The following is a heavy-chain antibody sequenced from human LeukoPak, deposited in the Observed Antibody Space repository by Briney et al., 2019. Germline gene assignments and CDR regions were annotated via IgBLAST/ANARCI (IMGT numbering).Heavy chain of an antibody. CDR1: GFTFSTYS. V-gene: IGHV3-21*01. D-gene: IGHD3-22*01. CDR2: ISGTSSYI. Sequence: GGSLRLSCAASGFTFSTYSMNWVRQAPGKGLEWVSSISGTSSYIYYADSVKGRFTISRDNARNSLYLQMNSLRAEDTAVYYCARDQPGYYYDSSGYRVGDAFDIWGQGTMVTVSS. CDR3: ARDQPGYYYDSSGYRVGDAFDI. J-gene: IGHJ3*02.